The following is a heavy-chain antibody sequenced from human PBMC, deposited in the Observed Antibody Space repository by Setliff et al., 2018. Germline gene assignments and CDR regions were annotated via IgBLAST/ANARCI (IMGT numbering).Heavy chain of an antibody. D-gene: IGHD1-7*01. CDR1: GGTFSSYA. CDR2: IIPILGTA. CDR3: ARVVTGTTPFFGI. Sequence: SVKVSCKASGGTFSSYAISWVRQAPGQGLEWMGGIIPILGTANYAQKFQGRVTITADESTSTAYMELSSLRSEDTAVYYGARVVTGTTPFFGIWDQGRMVTVSS. V-gene: IGHV1-69*13. J-gene: IGHJ3*02.